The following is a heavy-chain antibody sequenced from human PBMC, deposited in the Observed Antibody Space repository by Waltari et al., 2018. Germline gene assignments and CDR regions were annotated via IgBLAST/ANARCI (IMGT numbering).Heavy chain of an antibody. Sequence: QVQLVQSGAEVKKPGASVKVSCKASGYTFTSYYMHWVRQAPGQGLEWLGIINPSGGSTSYAQKFQGRVTMTRDTSTSTVYMELSSLRSEDTAVYYCARRLGTYYGMDVWGQGTTVTVSS. D-gene: IGHD3-16*01. J-gene: IGHJ6*02. V-gene: IGHV1-46*01. CDR2: INPSGGST. CDR3: ARRLGTYYGMDV. CDR1: GYTFTSYY.